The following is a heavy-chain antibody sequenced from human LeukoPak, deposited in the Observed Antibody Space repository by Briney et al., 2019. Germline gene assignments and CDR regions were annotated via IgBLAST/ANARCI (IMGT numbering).Heavy chain of an antibody. Sequence: GGSLRLSCAASGFTFGSYWMTWVRQAPGKGLEWVAVIWYDGSNKYHADSVKGRFAISRDNSKNTLYLQMNSLRAEDTAVYYCAKGDSGSYGALDIWGQGTMVTVSS. V-gene: IGHV3-33*06. D-gene: IGHD1-26*01. CDR1: GFTFGSYW. CDR2: IWYDGSNK. CDR3: AKGDSGSYGALDI. J-gene: IGHJ3*02.